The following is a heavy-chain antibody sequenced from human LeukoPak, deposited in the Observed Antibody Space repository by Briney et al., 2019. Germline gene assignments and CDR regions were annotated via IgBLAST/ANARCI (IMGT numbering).Heavy chain of an antibody. CDR1: GYSISSGYY. V-gene: IGHV4-38-2*02. CDR3: ARCPGEYYFDY. J-gene: IGHJ4*02. CDR2: MFHSGST. Sequence: KPSETLSLTCTVSGYSISSGYYWGWIRQPPGKGLEWIGSMFHSGSTYYNPSLKSRVTISVDTSKNQFSLKLSSVTAADTAVYCCARCPGEYYFDYWGQGTLVTVSS. D-gene: IGHD6-6*01.